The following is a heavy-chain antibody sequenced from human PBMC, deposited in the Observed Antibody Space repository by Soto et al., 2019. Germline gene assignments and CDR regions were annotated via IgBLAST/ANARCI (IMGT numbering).Heavy chain of an antibody. CDR3: AIASVSYYQNWFDS. CDR2: IYYSGIT. V-gene: IGHV4-59*01. Sequence: SETLSLTCTVTGGSISSYYWSWIRQPPGKGLEWIGHIYYSGITNYNTSLKSLVTITVDTSKNKCSLKLSSVTASVTVVYYCAIASVSYYQNWFDSWGQGTLVTVSS. CDR1: GGSISSYY. J-gene: IGHJ5*01. D-gene: IGHD1-26*01.